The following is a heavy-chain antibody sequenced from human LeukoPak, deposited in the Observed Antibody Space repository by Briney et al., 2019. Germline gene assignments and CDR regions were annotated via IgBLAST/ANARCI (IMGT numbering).Heavy chain of an antibody. CDR2: IKQDGSEK. Sequence: GGSLRLSCAASGFTFSSYWMSWVRQAPGKGLEWVANIKQDGSEKYYVGSVKGRFTISRDNAKNSLYLQMNSLRAEDTAVYYCARDFRVYYGSGRTFDYWGQGTLVTVSS. CDR1: GFTFSSYW. V-gene: IGHV3-7*01. J-gene: IGHJ4*02. D-gene: IGHD3-10*01. CDR3: ARDFRVYYGSGRTFDY.